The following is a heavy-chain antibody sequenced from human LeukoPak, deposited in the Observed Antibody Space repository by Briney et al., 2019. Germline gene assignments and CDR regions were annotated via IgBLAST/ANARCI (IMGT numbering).Heavy chain of an antibody. Sequence: GGSLRLSCAASGFTFSSYAMHWVRQTPDKGLEWVAYIGHDGNNENYANSIRGRFTISRDNAKNTLFLQMNSLRAEDTAVYYCATTGSGSYYDYWGQGTLVTVSS. V-gene: IGHV3-30*02. CDR2: IGHDGNNE. CDR1: GFTFSSYA. J-gene: IGHJ4*02. CDR3: ATTGSGSYYDY. D-gene: IGHD1-26*01.